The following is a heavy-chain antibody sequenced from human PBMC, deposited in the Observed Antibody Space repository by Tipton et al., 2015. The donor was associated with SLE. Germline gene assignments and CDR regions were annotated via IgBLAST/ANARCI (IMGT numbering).Heavy chain of an antibody. Sequence: TLSLTCIIYSGSFSGYRWSWIRQSPGKGLEWIGEVNYGGNTNYNPSLESRATISIATSEKQLSLKLSSVTAADTAVYYCARYLSEVDTAPFDYWGQGTLVTVSS. D-gene: IGHD5-18*01. J-gene: IGHJ4*02. V-gene: IGHV4-34*01. CDR1: SGSFSGYR. CDR2: VNYGGNT. CDR3: ARYLSEVDTAPFDY.